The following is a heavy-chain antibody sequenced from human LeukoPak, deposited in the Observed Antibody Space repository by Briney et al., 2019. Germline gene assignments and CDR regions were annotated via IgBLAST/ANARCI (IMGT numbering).Heavy chain of an antibody. CDR1: GFAFSSYW. Sequence: PGRSLRLSCAASGFAFSSYWMNWVRQAPGKGLEWVANIKQDGSEKYYVDSVKGRFTISRDNAKNSLYLRMSSLRAEDTALYYCARGMDVWGQGTTVTVSS. J-gene: IGHJ6*02. V-gene: IGHV3-7*03. CDR2: IKQDGSEK. CDR3: ARGMDV.